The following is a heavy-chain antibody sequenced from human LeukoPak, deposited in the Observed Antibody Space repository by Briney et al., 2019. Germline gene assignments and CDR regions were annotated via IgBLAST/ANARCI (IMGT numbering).Heavy chain of an antibody. CDR3: ARARGAVADVFDY. CDR2: IRSSGTTI. Sequence: GGSLGLSCVASGFTFSDYYMSWIRQAPGKGLEWVSYIRSSGTTIHYADSVKGRFTISRDNAKNSLYLQMNSLRAEDTAVYYCARARGAVADVFDYWGQGTLVTVSS. D-gene: IGHD6-19*01. V-gene: IGHV3-11*04. CDR1: GFTFSDYY. J-gene: IGHJ4*02.